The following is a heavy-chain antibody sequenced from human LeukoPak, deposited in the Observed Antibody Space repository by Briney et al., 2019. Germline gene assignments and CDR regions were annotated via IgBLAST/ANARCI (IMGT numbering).Heavy chain of an antibody. CDR2: IYSSGTI. D-gene: IGHD3-16*01. CDR1: GGSISSYY. CDR3: TRDPENTGEVKFDP. Sequence: PSETLSLTCIVSGGSISSYYWSWIRQPAGKGLEWIGRIYSSGTITYNPSLQSRVTMSVDTSKNECSLKMSSVTAADTAVYYCTRDPENTGEVKFDPSGQGTPVAVSS. V-gene: IGHV4-4*07. J-gene: IGHJ5*02.